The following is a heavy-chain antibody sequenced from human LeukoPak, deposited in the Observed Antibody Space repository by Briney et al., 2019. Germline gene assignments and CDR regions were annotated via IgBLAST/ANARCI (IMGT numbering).Heavy chain of an antibody. Sequence: PGGSLRLSCAASGFTFSSYAMHWVRQAPGKGLEWVAFIRYDGSNEYYADAVKGRFTISRDNSKNTLHLQMNSLRAEDTAVYYCARTYYYDSSGYYFDYWGQGTLVTVSS. J-gene: IGHJ4*02. D-gene: IGHD3-22*01. CDR2: IRYDGSNE. CDR3: ARTYYYDSSGYYFDY. V-gene: IGHV3-30*14. CDR1: GFTFSSYA.